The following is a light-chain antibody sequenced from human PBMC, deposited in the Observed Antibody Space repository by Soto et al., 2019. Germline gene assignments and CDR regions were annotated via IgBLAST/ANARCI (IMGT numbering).Light chain of an antibody. CDR1: QSVSSCY. J-gene: IGKJ3*01. Sequence: EIVLTQSPGTLSLSPGERATLSCRASQSVSSCYLAWYQQKPGQAPRLLIYGASSRATGIPDRFSGSGSGTDFTLTINRLEPEDFAVYYCQQYGSSPFTFGPGTKVDIK. CDR3: QQYGSSPFT. V-gene: IGKV3-20*01. CDR2: GAS.